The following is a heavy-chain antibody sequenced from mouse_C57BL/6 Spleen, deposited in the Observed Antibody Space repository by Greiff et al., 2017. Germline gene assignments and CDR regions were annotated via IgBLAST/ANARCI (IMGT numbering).Heavy chain of an antibody. CDR2: INPYNGGT. CDR1: GYTFTDYY. D-gene: IGHD4-1*01. CDR3: ARDWDEDYYAMDY. Sequence: VQLQQSGPVLVKPGASVKMSCKASGYTFTDYYMNWVKQSHGKSLEWIGVINPYNGGTSYNQKFKGKATLTVDKSSSTAYMELNSLTSEDSAVYYCARDWDEDYYAMDYWGQGTSVTVSS. V-gene: IGHV1-19*01. J-gene: IGHJ4*01.